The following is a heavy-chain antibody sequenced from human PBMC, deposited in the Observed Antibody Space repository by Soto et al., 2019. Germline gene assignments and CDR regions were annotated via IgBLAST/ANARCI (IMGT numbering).Heavy chain of an antibody. V-gene: IGHV4-30-2*01. Sequence: PSETLSLTCAVSGGSISSGGYSWSWIRQPPGKGLEWIGYIYHSGSTYYNPSLKSRVTISVDRSKNQFSLKLSSVTAADTAVYYCARVWEPYDSSGYFDYWGQGTLVTVSS. D-gene: IGHD3-22*01. CDR3: ARVWEPYDSSGYFDY. CDR2: IYHSGST. CDR1: GGSISSGGYS. J-gene: IGHJ4*02.